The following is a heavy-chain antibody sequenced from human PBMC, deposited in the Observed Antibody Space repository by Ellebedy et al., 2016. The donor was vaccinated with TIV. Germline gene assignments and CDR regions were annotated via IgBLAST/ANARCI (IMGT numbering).Heavy chain of an antibody. V-gene: IGHV3-33*01. CDR3: AGYCTRTSCYRGTYYGMDV. CDR2: IWYDGSNE. D-gene: IGHD2-2*02. Sequence: PGGSLRLSCEASGFTFNTYAMHWVRQAPGKGLEWVAVIWYDGSNEFYVDSVKGRFTISRDNSKNTVYLQMNSLRAEDTAVYYCAGYCTRTSCYRGTYYGMDVWGQGTTVTVSS. J-gene: IGHJ6*02. CDR1: GFTFNTYA.